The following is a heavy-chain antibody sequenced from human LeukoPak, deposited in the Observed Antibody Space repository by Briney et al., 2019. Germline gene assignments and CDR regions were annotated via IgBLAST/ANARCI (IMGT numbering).Heavy chain of an antibody. CDR2: IYTSGST. D-gene: IGHD3-10*01. CDR3: ARVRAEPLHPGYYYYMDV. J-gene: IGHJ6*03. V-gene: IGHV4-61*02. Sequence: SETLSLTCTVSGGSISSGSYYWSWIRQPAGKGLEWIGRIYTSGSTNYNPSLNSRVTISVDTSKNQFSLKLSSVTAADTAVYHCARVRAEPLHPGYYYYMDVWGKGTTVTISS. CDR1: GGSISSGSYY.